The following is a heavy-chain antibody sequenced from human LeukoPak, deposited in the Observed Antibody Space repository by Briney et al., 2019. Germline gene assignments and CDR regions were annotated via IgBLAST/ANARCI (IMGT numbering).Heavy chain of an antibody. J-gene: IGHJ4*02. CDR3: AKELAYYGGKYFDY. V-gene: IGHV3-33*06. Sequence: GGSLRLSCAASGFTFSSYGMHWVCQAPGKGLEWVAVIWYDGSNKYYADSVKGRFTISRDNSKNTLYLQMNSLRAGDTAVYYCAKELAYYGGKYFDYWGQGTLVTVSS. CDR1: GFTFSSYG. D-gene: IGHD4-23*01. CDR2: IWYDGSNK.